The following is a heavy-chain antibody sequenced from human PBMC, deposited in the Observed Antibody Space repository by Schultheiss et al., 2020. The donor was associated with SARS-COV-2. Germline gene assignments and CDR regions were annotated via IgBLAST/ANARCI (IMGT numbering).Heavy chain of an antibody. CDR3: ASASRDYGDYYGMDV. Sequence: GGSLRLSCAASGFSLSSHSMNWVRQAPGKGLEWVSSISSSGGYIYYADSVKGRFTISRDNAKNSLYLQMNSLRAEDTAVYYCASASRDYGDYYGMDVWGQGTTVTVSS. J-gene: IGHJ6*02. V-gene: IGHV3-21*04. D-gene: IGHD4-17*01. CDR1: GFSLSSHS. CDR2: ISSSGGYI.